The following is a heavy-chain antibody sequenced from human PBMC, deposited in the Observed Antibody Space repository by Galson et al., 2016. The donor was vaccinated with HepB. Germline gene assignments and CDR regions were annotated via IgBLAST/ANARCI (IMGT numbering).Heavy chain of an antibody. CDR1: GFTFSSFS. V-gene: IGHV3-48*02. D-gene: IGHD1-26*01. Sequence: SLRLSCAASGFTFSSFSMNWVRQAPGKGLEWVSYISSSSGVLYYADSVKGRFTISRDNAKNSLYLQMNSLRDEDTAVYYCARDLHSGAYTFDYWGLGTLVTVSS. J-gene: IGHJ4*02. CDR3: ARDLHSGAYTFDY. CDR2: ISSSSGVL.